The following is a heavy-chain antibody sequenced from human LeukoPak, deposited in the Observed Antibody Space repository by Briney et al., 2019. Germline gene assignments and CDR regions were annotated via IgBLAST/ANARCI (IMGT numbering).Heavy chain of an antibody. CDR2: ISSSSSTI. Sequence: GGSLRLSCAASGFTFSSYGMHWVRQAPGKGLEWVSYISSSSSTIFYADSVKGRFTISRDNSKNTLYLQMNSLRAEDTAVYYCAREPWGAKGAAWGMDVWGQGTTVTVSS. D-gene: IGHD1-26*01. J-gene: IGHJ6*02. CDR1: GFTFSSYG. CDR3: AREPWGAKGAAWGMDV. V-gene: IGHV3-48*01.